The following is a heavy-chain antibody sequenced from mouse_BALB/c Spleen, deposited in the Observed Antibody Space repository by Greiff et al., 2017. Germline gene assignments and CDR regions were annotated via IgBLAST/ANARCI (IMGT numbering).Heavy chain of an antibody. Sequence: EVKLVESGPGLVKPSQSLSLTCTVTGYSITSDYAWNWIRQFPGNKLEWMGYISYSGSTSYNPSLKSRISITRDTSKNQFFLQLNSVTTEDTATYYCAREEGNYGGWYFDVWGAGTTVTVSS. V-gene: IGHV3-2*02. CDR1: GYSITSDYA. CDR3: AREEGNYGGWYFDV. D-gene: IGHD2-1*01. CDR2: ISYSGST. J-gene: IGHJ1*01.